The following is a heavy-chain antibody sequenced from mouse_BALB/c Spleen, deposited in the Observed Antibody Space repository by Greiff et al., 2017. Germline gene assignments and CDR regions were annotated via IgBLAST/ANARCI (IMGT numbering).Heavy chain of an antibody. J-gene: IGHJ2*01. V-gene: IGHV1S137*01. Sequence: QVQLKESGAELVRPGVSVKISCKGSGYTFTDYAMHWVKQSHAKSLEWIGVISTYYGDASYNQKFKGKATMTVDKSSSTAYMELARLTSEDSAIYYCAREGYYGFDYWGQGTTLTVSS. CDR3: AREGYYGFDY. D-gene: IGHD1-1*01. CDR2: ISTYYGDA. CDR1: GYTFTDYA.